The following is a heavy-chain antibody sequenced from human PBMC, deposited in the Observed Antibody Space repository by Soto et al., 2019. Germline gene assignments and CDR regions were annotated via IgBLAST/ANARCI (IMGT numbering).Heavy chain of an antibody. Sequence: SGPTLVNPTHTLTLTCTFSGFSPSTRGGGVAWIRERRGKALEWLALIYWDDDKRYSPSLKSRLTITKGPSNNQVVLTMTNMDPVDTAAYYCAHGEVVPAGIGLDPWGQ. V-gene: IGHV2-5*02. CDR1: GFSPSTRGGG. J-gene: IGHJ5*02. CDR2: IYWDDDK. CDR3: AHGEVVPAGIGLDP. D-gene: IGHD2-2*02.